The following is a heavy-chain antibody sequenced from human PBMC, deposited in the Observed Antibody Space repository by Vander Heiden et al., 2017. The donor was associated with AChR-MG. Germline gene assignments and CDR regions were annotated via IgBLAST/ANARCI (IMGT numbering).Heavy chain of an antibody. J-gene: IGHJ5*02. V-gene: IGHV3-23*01. CDR3: AKDRNFDP. CDR1: GFTFMNYV. CDR2: ISGSGSLT. Sequence: EVQLLESGGTLVQPGGPLRLPCVGSGFTFMNYVMSWVRQAPGKGLEWVSAISGSGSLTYYADSVRGRFTISRDNPKNTLFLQLNSLRAEDTAVYYCAKDRNFDPWGQGTLVTVSS.